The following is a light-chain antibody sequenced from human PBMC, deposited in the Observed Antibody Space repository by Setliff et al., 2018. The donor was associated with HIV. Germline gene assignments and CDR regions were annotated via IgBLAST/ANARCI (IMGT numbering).Light chain of an antibody. CDR3: SSYTSDSTYV. J-gene: IGLJ1*01. CDR2: DVY. CDR1: SSDVGAYNF. V-gene: IGLV2-11*01. Sequence: QSALTQPRSVSRSPGQSVTFSCTGSSSDVGAYNFVSWYQQHPGKAPRLIIYDVYRRPSGVPDRFSGSKSGNTASLTISGLQAEDEADYHCSSYTSDSTYVFGTGTKVTVL.